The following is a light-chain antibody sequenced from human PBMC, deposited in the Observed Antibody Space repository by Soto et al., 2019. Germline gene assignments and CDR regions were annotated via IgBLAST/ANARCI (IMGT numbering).Light chain of an antibody. CDR3: HQYGSSPRT. J-gene: IGKJ1*01. Sequence: LSKYPGSVSLCPRVNAGRSRSASHSVSSSYLAWYQQKPGQAPRLLIYGASSRATGIPDRFSGSGSGTDFTLTISRLEPEDCAVYYCHQYGSSPRTFGQGTKVDIK. V-gene: IGKV3-20*01. CDR1: HSVSSSY. CDR2: GAS.